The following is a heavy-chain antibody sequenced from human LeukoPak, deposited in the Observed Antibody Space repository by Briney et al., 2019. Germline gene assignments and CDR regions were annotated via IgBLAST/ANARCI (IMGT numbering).Heavy chain of an antibody. V-gene: IGHV4-59*01. D-gene: IGHD6-13*01. Sequence: KPSETLSLTCTVSGDSISSYYWSWIRQPPGKGLEWIGYIYHSGSTNYNPSLKSRVTISADTSKDQFSLKLASVTAAGTAVYYCATGYSSTWYYFDYWGQGTLVTVSS. CDR1: GDSISSYY. CDR2: IYHSGST. CDR3: ATGYSSTWYYFDY. J-gene: IGHJ4*02.